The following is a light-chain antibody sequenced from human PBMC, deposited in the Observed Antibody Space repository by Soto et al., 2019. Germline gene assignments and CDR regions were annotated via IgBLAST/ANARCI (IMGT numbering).Light chain of an antibody. CDR3: SLYTSTSTFV. CDR1: SSDVGSYNR. Sequence: QSALTQPPSVSGSPGQSVTISCTGTSSDVGSYNRVSWYQQSPGTAPKLMIYEVSNRPSGVSDRFSGSKSGNTASLIISGLQAEDEADYYCSLYTSTSTFVFGTGTKLTVL. V-gene: IGLV2-18*01. J-gene: IGLJ1*01. CDR2: EVS.